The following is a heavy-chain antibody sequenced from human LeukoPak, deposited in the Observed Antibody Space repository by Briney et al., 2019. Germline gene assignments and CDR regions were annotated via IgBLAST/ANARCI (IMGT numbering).Heavy chain of an antibody. CDR2: IYSGGNT. Sequence: GGSLRLSCTVSGFTVSINSMSWVRQAPGKGLEWVSFIYSGGNTHYSDSVKGRFTISRDNAKNSLYLQMNSLRAEDTAVYYCARARALYYGDHPLESVDYWGQGTLVTVSS. V-gene: IGHV3-66*01. J-gene: IGHJ4*02. CDR3: ARARALYYGDHPLESVDY. CDR1: GFTVSINS. D-gene: IGHD4-17*01.